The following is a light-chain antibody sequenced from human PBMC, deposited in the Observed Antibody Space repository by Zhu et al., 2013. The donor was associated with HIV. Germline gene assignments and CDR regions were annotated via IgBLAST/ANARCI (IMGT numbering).Light chain of an antibody. CDR3: MQALQSPLS. CDR2: TVS. CDR1: QSLVYRDGNTY. Sequence: DVVLTQSPLSLSVTLGQPASISCRSSQSLVYRDGNTYLSWFHQRPGLSPRRLIYTVSNRDPGVPDRFSGSGSGTYFTLKISGVEAEDVGVYYCMQALQSPLSFGGGTRVEIK. J-gene: IGKJ4*01. V-gene: IGKV2-30*01.